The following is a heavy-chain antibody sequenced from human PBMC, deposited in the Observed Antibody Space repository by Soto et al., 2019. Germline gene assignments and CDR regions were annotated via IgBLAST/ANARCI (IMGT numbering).Heavy chain of an antibody. CDR2: ISGLGGSI. J-gene: IGHJ4*02. D-gene: IGHD1-26*01. V-gene: IGHV3-23*01. CDR3: STSTGDTWERYFFDC. Sequence: EVQLLESGGGLVQPGGSLRLSCAASGFTFSSFSLSWVRQAPGKGLEWVSGISGLGGSIYYADSVKGRFTISGDNSKNTLYLQMNSRRAEDTSVDYCSTSTGDTWERYFFDCWGQGTLVTVSS. CDR1: GFTFSSFS.